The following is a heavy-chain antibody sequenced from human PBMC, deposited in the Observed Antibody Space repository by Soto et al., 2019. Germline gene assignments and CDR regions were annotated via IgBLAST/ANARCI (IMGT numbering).Heavy chain of an antibody. V-gene: IGHV3-21*01. Sequence: LGGTLRLCCAAYGFTFRRNNMNWVRQAPGKGLEWVASISSSGDYLYYADSVKGRFIISRDNFQNSLFLQMNNLRADDTAVYYCCRGFDDQHGVAALWFFFANWGKGT. D-gene: IGHD2-21*01. CDR3: CRGFDDQHGVAALWFFFAN. CDR1: GFTFRRNN. J-gene: IGHJ4*02. CDR2: ISSSGDYL.